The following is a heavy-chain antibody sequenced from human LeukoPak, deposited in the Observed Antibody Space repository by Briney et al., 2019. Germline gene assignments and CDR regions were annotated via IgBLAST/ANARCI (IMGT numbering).Heavy chain of an antibody. J-gene: IGHJ4*02. CDR3: TTDRKDSGSYTDY. CDR2: IKSKADGGTT. Sequence: GGSLRLSCAASGFTFSNAWMSWVRQAPGKGLEWVGRIKSKADGGTTDYAAPVKGRFTISRDDSKTTLFLQMNSLKAEDTAVYYCTTDRKDSGSYTDYWGQGTLVTVSS. V-gene: IGHV3-15*01. D-gene: IGHD1-26*01. CDR1: GFTFSNAW.